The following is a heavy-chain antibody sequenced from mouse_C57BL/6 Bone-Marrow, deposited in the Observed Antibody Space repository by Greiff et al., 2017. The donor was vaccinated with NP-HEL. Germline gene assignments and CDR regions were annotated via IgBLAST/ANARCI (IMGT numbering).Heavy chain of an antibody. CDR2: ISSGSSTI. D-gene: IGHD1-1*01. CDR3: ARLDYGSSPDWYFDV. J-gene: IGHJ1*03. Sequence: DVKLVESGGGLVKPGGSLKLSCAASGFTFSDYGMHWVRQAPEKGLEWVAYISSGSSTIYYADTVKGRFTISRDNAKNTLFLQMTSLRSEDTAMYYCARLDYGSSPDWYFDVWGTGTTVTVSS. V-gene: IGHV5-17*01. CDR1: GFTFSDYG.